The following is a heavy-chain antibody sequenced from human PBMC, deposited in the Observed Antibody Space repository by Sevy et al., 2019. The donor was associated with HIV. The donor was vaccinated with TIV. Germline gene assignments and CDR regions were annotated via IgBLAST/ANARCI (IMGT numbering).Heavy chain of an antibody. D-gene: IGHD1-1*01. CDR1: GFTFSSYA. J-gene: IGHJ5*02. V-gene: IGHV3-23*01. Sequence: VGSLRLSCAASGFTFSSYAMSWVRQAPGKELEWVSAISGSGGSTYYADSVKGRFTISRDNSKNTLYLQMNSLRAEDTAVYYCAKGANSWDDVAWFDPWGQGTLVTVSS. CDR3: AKGANSWDDVAWFDP. CDR2: ISGSGGST.